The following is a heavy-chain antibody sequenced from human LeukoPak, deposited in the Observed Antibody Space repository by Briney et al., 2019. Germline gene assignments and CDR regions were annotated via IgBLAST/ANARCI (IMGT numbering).Heavy chain of an antibody. D-gene: IGHD2-2*01. CDR1: GGSISSSSYC. CDR3: ARHEVVPGASFDH. J-gene: IGHJ4*02. V-gene: IGHV4-39*01. Sequence: PSETLSLTCTVSGGSISSSSYCWGWIRQPPGKGLEWIVSVYYSGSTYYNPSLKSRVTISVDTSKNQFSLKLTSVTAADTAVYYCARHEVVPGASFDHWGQGTLVTVSS. CDR2: VYYSGST.